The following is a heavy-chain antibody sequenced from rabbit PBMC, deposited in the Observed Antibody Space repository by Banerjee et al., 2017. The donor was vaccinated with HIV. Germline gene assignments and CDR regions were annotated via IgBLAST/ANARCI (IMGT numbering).Heavy chain of an antibody. V-gene: IGHV1S7*01. J-gene: IGHJ4*01. Sequence: QLKESGGGLVQPGGSLKLSCKASGFDFSSYYMSWVRQAPGKGLEWIGYIDPVFGSTYYASWVNGRFTISSHNAQNTLYLQLNSLTAADTATYFCARDSSSGYYRVFNLWGQGTLVTVS. CDR3: ARDSSSGYYRVFNL. CDR2: IDPVFGST. D-gene: IGHD1-1*01. CDR1: GFDFSSYY.